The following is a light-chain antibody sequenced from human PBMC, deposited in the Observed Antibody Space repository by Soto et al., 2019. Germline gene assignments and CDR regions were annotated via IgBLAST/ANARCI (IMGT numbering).Light chain of an antibody. CDR3: QQYNSYAWT. V-gene: IGKV1-5*01. CDR2: DAS. CDR1: QSISSW. Sequence: DTQMTQSPSTLSASVGDRVTITCRASQSISSWLAWYQQKPGKAPKLLIYDASSLESGVPSRFSGSGSGTEFALTISSLQPDDFATYYYQQYNSYAWTFGQGTKVEIK. J-gene: IGKJ1*01.